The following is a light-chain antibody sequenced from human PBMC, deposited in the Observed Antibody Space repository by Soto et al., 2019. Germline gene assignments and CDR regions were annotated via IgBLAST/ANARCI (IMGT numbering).Light chain of an antibody. Sequence: DLQMTQSPSSLSASVGDRVTITCRASQSINRNLNWFQQKPGKAPKLLIYGASNLPSGVPSRFSGCGSGTDFTLIISSLQPEDFATYFCQMSYSRSTSAFGPGTKVDIK. J-gene: IGKJ3*01. CDR1: QSINRN. CDR2: GAS. V-gene: IGKV1-39*01. CDR3: QMSYSRSTSA.